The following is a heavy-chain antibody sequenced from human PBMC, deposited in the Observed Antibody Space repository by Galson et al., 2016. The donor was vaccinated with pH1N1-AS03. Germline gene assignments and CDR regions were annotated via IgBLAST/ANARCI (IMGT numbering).Heavy chain of an antibody. CDR3: ARGHMSLSGFWDS. CDR1: GYTFTSHR. J-gene: IGHJ4*02. V-gene: IGHV7-4-1*01. D-gene: IGHD3-9*01. Sequence: SCKASGYTFTSHRIIWVRQAPGQGLECMGWLTTSTGDPTYAQGFTGHFAFSLDTSVSTAYLQIDSLKADDTAVYYCARGHMSLSGFWDSWGQGTLVTVSS. CDR2: LTTSTGDP.